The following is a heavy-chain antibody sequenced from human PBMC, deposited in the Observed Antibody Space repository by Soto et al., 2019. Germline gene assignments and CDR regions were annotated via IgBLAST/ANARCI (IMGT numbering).Heavy chain of an antibody. CDR1: GGSVTSYY. V-gene: IGHV4-59*02. Sequence: QVQLQESGPGLVKPSETLSLTCTVSGGSVTSYYWSWIRQTPGKGLEWIGYVFYSGITNYNPSLMSRVTISVDTSKNQSSLKLTAVTAADTAVYYCARVGTAAAGMPLWCDPWGQGPLVTVSS. J-gene: IGHJ5*02. D-gene: IGHD6-13*01. CDR2: VFYSGIT. CDR3: ARVGTAAAGMPLWCDP.